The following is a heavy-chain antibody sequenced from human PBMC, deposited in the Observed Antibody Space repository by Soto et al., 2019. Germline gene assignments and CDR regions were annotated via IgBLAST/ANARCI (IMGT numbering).Heavy chain of an antibody. Sequence: SETLSLTCAVYGGSFSGYYWSWIRQPPGKGLEWIGEINHSGSTNYNPSLKSRVTISVDTSKNQFSLKLSSVTAADTAVYYCARVLLYCKGYGGHGDWFAPWRRGTLVTVSS. V-gene: IGHV4-34*01. J-gene: IGHJ5*02. CDR1: GGSFSGYY. CDR2: INHSGST. CDR3: ARVLLYCKGYGGHGDWFAP. D-gene: IGHD2-15*01.